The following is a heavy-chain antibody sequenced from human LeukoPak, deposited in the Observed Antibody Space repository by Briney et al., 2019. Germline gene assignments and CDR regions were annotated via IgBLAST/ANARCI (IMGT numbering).Heavy chain of an antibody. CDR3: AREEDPLGGYYYGMDV. V-gene: IGHV4-59*01. Sequence: SETLSLTCTVSGGSISSYYWSWIRQPPGKGLEWIGYIYYSGSTNYNPSLKSRVTISVDTSKNRFSLKLSSVTAADTAVYYCAREEDPLGGYYYGMDVWGQGTTVTVSS. CDR1: GGSISSYY. J-gene: IGHJ6*02. CDR2: IYYSGST. D-gene: IGHD1-26*01.